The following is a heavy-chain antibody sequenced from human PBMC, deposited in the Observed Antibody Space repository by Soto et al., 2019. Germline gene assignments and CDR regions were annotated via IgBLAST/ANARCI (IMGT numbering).Heavy chain of an antibody. Sequence: SVKVSCKASGGTFSSYTISWVRQAPGQGLEWMGRIIPILGMANYAQKFQGRVTITADKSTSTAYMELSSLRSEDTAVYYCAIFSGSGWYTSCFDPWGQGTLVTVSS. D-gene: IGHD6-19*01. CDR3: AIFSGSGWYTSCFDP. V-gene: IGHV1-69*02. CDR1: GGTFSSYT. CDR2: IIPILGMA. J-gene: IGHJ5*02.